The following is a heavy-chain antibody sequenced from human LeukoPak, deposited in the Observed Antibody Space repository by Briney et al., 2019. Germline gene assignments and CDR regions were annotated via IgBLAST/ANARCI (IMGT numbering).Heavy chain of an antibody. Sequence: PSETLSLTCAAYGCSFSTYYWSWIRQSPGKGLEWIAEINHRGDTNYSPSVKSRVAISVDTSKKQFSLKVSSLTAADTAVYYCARGPTISETGYFDYWGQGTLVTVSS. CDR2: INHRGDT. J-gene: IGHJ4*03. CDR1: GCSFSTYY. V-gene: IGHV4-34*01. CDR3: ARGPTISETGYFDY. D-gene: IGHD1-1*01.